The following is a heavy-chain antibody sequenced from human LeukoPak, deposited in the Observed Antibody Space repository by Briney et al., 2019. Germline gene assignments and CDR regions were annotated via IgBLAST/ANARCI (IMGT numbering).Heavy chain of an antibody. D-gene: IGHD3-9*01. CDR3: ARDRYDILTGTYYFDY. CDR1: GGSISSYY. J-gene: IGHJ4*02. Sequence: SETLSLTCTVSGGSISSYYWSWIRQPPGKGLEWIGYIYYSGSTNYNPSLTSRVTISVDTSKNQFSLKLSSVTAADTAVYYCARDRYDILTGTYYFDYWGQGTLVTVSS. CDR2: IYYSGST. V-gene: IGHV4-59*01.